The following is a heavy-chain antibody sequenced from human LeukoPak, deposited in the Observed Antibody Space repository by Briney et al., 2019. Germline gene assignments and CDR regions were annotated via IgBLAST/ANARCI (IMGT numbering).Heavy chain of an antibody. CDR3: AKVDLVVPAATSIYYYYYYGMDV. D-gene: IGHD2-2*01. V-gene: IGHV3-30*18. CDR2: ISYDGSNK. J-gene: IGHJ6*02. Sequence: GGSLRLSCAASGFTFSSYGMHWVRQAPGKGLEGVAVISYDGSNKYYADSVKGRFTISRDNSKNTLYLQMNSLRAEDTAVYYCAKVDLVVPAATSIYYYYYYGMDVWGQGTTVTVSS. CDR1: GFTFSSYG.